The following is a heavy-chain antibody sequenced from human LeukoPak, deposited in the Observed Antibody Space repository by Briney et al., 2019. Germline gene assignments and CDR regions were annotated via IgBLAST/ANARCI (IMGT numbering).Heavy chain of an antibody. D-gene: IGHD4-23*01. Sequence: SEALSLTCTVSGGSISSYYWSWIRQPPGKGLEWIGYIFYSGCTNYNPSLKSRVTISIDTSKNQFSLKLSSVTAADTAVYYCARGDSTVTPKYFQYWGQGTLVTVSS. V-gene: IGHV4-59*01. CDR1: GGSISSYY. CDR2: IFYSGCT. J-gene: IGHJ1*01. CDR3: ARGDSTVTPKYFQY.